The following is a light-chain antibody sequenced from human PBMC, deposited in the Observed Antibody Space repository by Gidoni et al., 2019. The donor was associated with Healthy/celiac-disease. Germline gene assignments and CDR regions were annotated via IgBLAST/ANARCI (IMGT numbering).Light chain of an antibody. V-gene: IGKV1-5*03. CDR1: QSISSW. J-gene: IGKJ1*01. CDR2: KSS. Sequence: DIQMTQSPSTRSASVGDRVTITCRASQSISSWLAWYQQKPGKAPKILIYKSSSLESGVPSRFSGSGSGTEFTLTISSLQPDDFATYYCQQYNSYSLTFGQGTKVEIK. CDR3: QQYNSYSLT.